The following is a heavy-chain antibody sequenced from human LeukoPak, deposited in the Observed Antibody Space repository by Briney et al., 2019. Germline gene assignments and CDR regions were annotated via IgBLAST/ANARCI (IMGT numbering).Heavy chain of an antibody. J-gene: IGHJ4*02. CDR1: GFTFSSYW. CDR2: INSDGSST. D-gene: IGHD7-27*01. V-gene: IGHV3-74*01. Sequence: GGSLRLSCAASGFTFSSYWMHWVRQAPGNGLVWVSRINSDGSSTSYADSVKGRFTISRDNAKNTLYLQMNSLRAEDTAVYYCARDRSTGEEDYRGQGTLVTVSS. CDR3: ARDRSTGEEDY.